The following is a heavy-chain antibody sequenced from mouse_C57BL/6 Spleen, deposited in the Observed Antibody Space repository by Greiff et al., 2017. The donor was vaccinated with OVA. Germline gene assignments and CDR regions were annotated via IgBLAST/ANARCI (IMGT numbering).Heavy chain of an antibody. CDR2: IHPNSGST. CDR1: GYTFTSYW. D-gene: IGHD1-1*01. J-gene: IGHJ1*03. Sequence: VQLQQPGAELVKPGASVKLSCKASGYTFTSYWMHWVKQRPGQGLEWIGMIHPNSGSTNYNEKFKSKATLTVDKSSSTAYMQLSSLTSEDSAVYYCARSTTVAEYFDVWGTGTTVTVSS. V-gene: IGHV1-64*01. CDR3: ARSTTVAEYFDV.